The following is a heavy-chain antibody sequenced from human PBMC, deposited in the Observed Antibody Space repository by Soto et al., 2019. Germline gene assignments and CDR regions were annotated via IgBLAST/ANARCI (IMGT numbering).Heavy chain of an antibody. V-gene: IGHV1-69*13. CDR2: IIPIFGTA. D-gene: IGHD3-10*01. CDR3: ASEKRTYYYGSWSYNYFDY. J-gene: IGHJ4*02. Sequence: SVKVSCKASGGTFSSYAISWVRQAPGQGLEWMGGIIPIFGTANYAQKFQGRVTITADESTSTAYMELSSLRSEDTAVYYCASEKRTYYYGSWSYNYFDYWGQGTLVTVSS. CDR1: GGTFSSYA.